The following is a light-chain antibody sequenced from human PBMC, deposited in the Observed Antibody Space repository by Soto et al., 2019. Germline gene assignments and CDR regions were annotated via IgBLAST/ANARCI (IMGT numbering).Light chain of an antibody. CDR2: GAS. J-gene: IGKJ4*01. Sequence: EIVMTQSPATLSVSPGERATLSCRASQSVSSNLAWYQQNPGQAPRLLIYGASTRATGIPARFSGSGSGTEFTLTLSGLQSEDFAVYYCQQYNNWPGLTFGGGTKVEIK. CDR1: QSVSSN. V-gene: IGKV3-15*01. CDR3: QQYNNWPGLT.